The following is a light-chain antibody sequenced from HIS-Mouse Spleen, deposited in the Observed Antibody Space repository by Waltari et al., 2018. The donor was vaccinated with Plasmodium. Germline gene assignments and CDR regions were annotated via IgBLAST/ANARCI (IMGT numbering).Light chain of an antibody. J-gene: IGKJ2*01. Sequence: IVMTQSPATLAVSPGAMSTPSGRASQSVSSNLAWYQQKPGQAPRLLIYGASTRATGIPARFSGSGSGTEFTLTISSMQSEDFAVYSWQEYTRRTPYTVGQGNKLEIK. CDR3: QEYTRRTPYT. CDR1: QSVSSN. CDR2: GAS. V-gene: IGKV3-15*01.